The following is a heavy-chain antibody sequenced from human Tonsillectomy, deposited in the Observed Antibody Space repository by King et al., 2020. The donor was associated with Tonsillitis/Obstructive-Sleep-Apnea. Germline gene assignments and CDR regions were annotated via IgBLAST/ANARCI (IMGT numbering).Heavy chain of an antibody. CDR1: GFSFSTYD. J-gene: IGHJ4*02. D-gene: IGHD3-10*01. Sequence: VQLVESGGGLVQPGGSLRLSCAASGFSFSTYDMNWVRQAPGKGLEWVSFISASGGSTYYADSVKGRFTISRDNSKNTLYLQMNSPRAEDTAVYYCTNQVDYYGSGSYFFENWSQGTLVTVSS. CDR3: TNQVDYYGSGSYFFEN. CDR2: ISASGGST. V-gene: IGHV3-23*04.